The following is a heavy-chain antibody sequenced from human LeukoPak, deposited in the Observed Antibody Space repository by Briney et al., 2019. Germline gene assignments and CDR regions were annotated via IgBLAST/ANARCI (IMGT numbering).Heavy chain of an antibody. V-gene: IGHV3-74*01. J-gene: IGHJ4*02. CDR1: ESTFSSYW. CDR3: ACDRDDYDSSGYYNY. D-gene: IGHD3-22*01. CDR2: INSDGSGT. Sequence: GGSLRLSCAASESTFSSYWMHRVRQVPGKGLVWVSRINSDGSGTIYADSVKGRFTISRDNAKNTLYLQMNSLRAEDTAVYYSACDRDDYDSSGYYNYWGQGTLVTVSS.